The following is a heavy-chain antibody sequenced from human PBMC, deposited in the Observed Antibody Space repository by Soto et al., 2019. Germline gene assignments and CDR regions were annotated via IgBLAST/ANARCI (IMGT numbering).Heavy chain of an antibody. D-gene: IGHD4-17*01. CDR3: ATRSGDYVGWFDP. CDR1: GGSISSSSYY. J-gene: IGHJ5*02. CDR2: IYYSGST. V-gene: IGHV4-39*01. Sequence: SETLSLTCTVSGGSISSSSYYWGWIRQPPGKGLEWIGSIYYSGSTYYNPSLKSRVTIYVDTSKNQFSLRLSSVTAADTAVYYCATRSGDYVGWFDPWGQGTRVTVSS.